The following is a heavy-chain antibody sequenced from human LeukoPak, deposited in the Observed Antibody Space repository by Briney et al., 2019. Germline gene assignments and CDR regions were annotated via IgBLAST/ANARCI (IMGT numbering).Heavy chain of an antibody. CDR3: AKGGGRYCSSTSCYSFDY. CDR2: ISGSGGST. Sequence: GGSLRLSCAASGFTFSNYAMSWVRQAPGKGLEWVSAISGSGGSTYYADSVKGRFTISRDNSKNTLYLLMNSLRAEDTAVYYCAKGGGRYCSSTSCYSFDYWGQGTLVTVSS. J-gene: IGHJ4*02. D-gene: IGHD2-2*01. V-gene: IGHV3-23*01. CDR1: GFTFSNYA.